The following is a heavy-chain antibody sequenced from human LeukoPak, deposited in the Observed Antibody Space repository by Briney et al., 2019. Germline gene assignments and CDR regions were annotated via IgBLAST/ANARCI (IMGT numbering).Heavy chain of an antibody. CDR1: GGSISSYY. CDR2: INHSGST. CDR3: ARGPRITIFGVVIIWFDP. V-gene: IGHV4-34*01. D-gene: IGHD3-3*01. Sequence: SETLSLTCTVSGGSISSYYWSWIRQPPGKGLEWIGEINHSGSTNYNPSLKSRVTISVDTSKNQFSLKLSSVTAADTAVYYCARGPRITIFGVVIIWFDPWGQGTLVTVSS. J-gene: IGHJ5*02.